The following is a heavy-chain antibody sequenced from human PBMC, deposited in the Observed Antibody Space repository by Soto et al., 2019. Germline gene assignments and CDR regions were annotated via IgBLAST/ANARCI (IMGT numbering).Heavy chain of an antibody. CDR1: GGSISSSNW. CDR2: IYHSGST. CDR3: ARHIHDSSGYYRTGAFDI. D-gene: IGHD3-22*01. V-gene: IGHV4-4*02. J-gene: IGHJ3*02. Sequence: SETLSLTCAVSGGSISSSNWWSWVRQPPGKGLEWIGEIYHSGSTNYNPSLKSRVTISVDKSKNQFSLKLSSVTAADTAVCYCARHIHDSSGYYRTGAFDIWGQGTMVTVSS.